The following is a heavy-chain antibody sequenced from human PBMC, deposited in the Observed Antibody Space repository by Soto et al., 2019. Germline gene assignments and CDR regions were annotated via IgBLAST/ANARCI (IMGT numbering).Heavy chain of an antibody. CDR1: GFTFSSYG. V-gene: IGHV3-33*01. Sequence: PGGSLRLSCAASGFTFSSYGMHWVRQATGKGLEWVALIWYDGSNKYYADSVKGRFTISRDNSKNTLYLQMNSLRAEDTAVYYCARDQGAYAEYFQHWGQGTLVTVSS. D-gene: IGHD1-26*01. CDR3: ARDQGAYAEYFQH. J-gene: IGHJ1*01. CDR2: IWYDGSNK.